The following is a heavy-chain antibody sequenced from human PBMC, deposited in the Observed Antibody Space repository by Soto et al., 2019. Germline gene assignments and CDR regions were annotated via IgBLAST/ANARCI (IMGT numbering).Heavy chain of an antibody. CDR1: GGSFSGYY. Sequence: PSETLSLTCAVYGGSFSGYYWSWIRQPPGKGLEWIGEINHSGSTNYNPSLKSRVTISVDTSKNQFSLKLSSVTAADTAVYYCARATTRYCSGGSCYRRPFDPWGQGTLVTVSS. V-gene: IGHV4-34*01. J-gene: IGHJ5*02. CDR2: INHSGST. D-gene: IGHD2-15*01. CDR3: ARATTRYCSGGSCYRRPFDP.